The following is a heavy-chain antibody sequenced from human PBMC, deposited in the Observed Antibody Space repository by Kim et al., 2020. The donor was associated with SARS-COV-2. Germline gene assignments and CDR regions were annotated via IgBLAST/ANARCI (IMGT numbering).Heavy chain of an antibody. CDR3: ARDLQVNPIVVVAATRGY. Sequence: KGRFTISRDNAKNSLYLQMNSLRAEDTAVYYCARDLQVNPIVVVAATRGYWGQGTLVTVSS. D-gene: IGHD2-15*01. V-gene: IGHV3-11*06. J-gene: IGHJ4*02.